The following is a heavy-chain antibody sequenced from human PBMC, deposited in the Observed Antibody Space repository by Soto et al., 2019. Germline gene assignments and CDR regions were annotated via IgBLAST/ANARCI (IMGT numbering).Heavy chain of an antibody. D-gene: IGHD3-22*01. CDR1: AGTFSSYG. V-gene: IGHV1-69*01. CDR3: ARDLRWKTYYYESSVPYVYGMDV. CDR2: IMPIFGTP. J-gene: IGHJ6*04. Sequence: QVQLVQSGAEVKKPGSSVKVSCKASAGTFSSYGISWVRQAPGQGLEWMGGIMPIFGTPNYAQKFQGRVTMTGDASTSTGYLGMSRLTSEDTAVYYCARDLRWKTYYYESSVPYVYGMDVGGKGTTVTVPS.